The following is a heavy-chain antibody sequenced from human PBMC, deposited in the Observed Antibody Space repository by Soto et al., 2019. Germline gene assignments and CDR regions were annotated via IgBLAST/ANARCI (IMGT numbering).Heavy chain of an antibody. J-gene: IGHJ6*03. Sequence: GGSLRLSCAASGFTFSSYSMNWVRQAPGKGLEWVSYISSSSSTIYYADSVKGRFTISRDNAKNSLCLQMNSLRAEDTAVYYWARESAAAGTVDEYYYYYYMDVWG. CDR1: GFTFSSYS. CDR2: ISSSSSTI. V-gene: IGHV3-48*01. D-gene: IGHD6-13*01. CDR3: ARESAAAGTVDEYYYYYYMDV.